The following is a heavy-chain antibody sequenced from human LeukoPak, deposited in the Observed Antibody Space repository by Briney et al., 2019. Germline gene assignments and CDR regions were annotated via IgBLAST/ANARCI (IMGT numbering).Heavy chain of an antibody. D-gene: IGHD6-19*01. CDR2: ISFDGSNK. CDR1: GFTFSSYP. Sequence: GRSLRLSCAASGFTFSSYPMHWVRQAPGKGLEWVAVISFDGSNKYYTDSVKGQFTISRDNSKNTLYLQMNSLRAEDTAVYYCASGYISGWYAFWGQGTLVTVSS. V-gene: IGHV3-30*04. J-gene: IGHJ5*01. CDR3: ASGYISGWYAF.